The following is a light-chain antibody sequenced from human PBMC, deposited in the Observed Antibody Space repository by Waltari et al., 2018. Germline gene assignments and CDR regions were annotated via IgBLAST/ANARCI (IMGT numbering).Light chain of an antibody. Sequence: QSVLTQPPSASWTPGQRVTISCSGSSSNIKNNYVYWYQQLPGTTPKLLIYRTNTRPSGVPHRLSCSKSGTSASLAISGLRSEDEAAYYCAAWDDSLSGLYVFGTGTKVTVL. J-gene: IGLJ1*01. CDR2: RTN. CDR3: AAWDDSLSGLYV. CDR1: SSNIKNNY. V-gene: IGLV1-47*01.